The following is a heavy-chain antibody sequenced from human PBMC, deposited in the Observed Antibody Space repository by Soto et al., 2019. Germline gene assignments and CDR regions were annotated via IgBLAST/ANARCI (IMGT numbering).Heavy chain of an antibody. Sequence: QVQLQQWGAGLLKPSETLSLTCAVYGGSFSGYYWSWIRQSPGKGLEWIGEINHSGSTNYNPSLKSRVTISVDTSKNQFSLKLSSVTAADTAVYYCASGRTIAVDTKYYFDYWGQGTLVTVSS. V-gene: IGHV4-34*01. CDR3: ASGRTIAVDTKYYFDY. CDR1: GGSFSGYY. J-gene: IGHJ4*02. D-gene: IGHD6-19*01. CDR2: INHSGST.